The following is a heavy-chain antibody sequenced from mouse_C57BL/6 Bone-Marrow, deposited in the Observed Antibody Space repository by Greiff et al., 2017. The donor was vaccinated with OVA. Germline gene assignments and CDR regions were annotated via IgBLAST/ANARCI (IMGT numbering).Heavy chain of an antibody. CDR1: GYSITSGYY. J-gene: IGHJ3*01. CDR3: ARISSGPLFAY. D-gene: IGHD3-2*02. V-gene: IGHV3-6*01. CDR2: ISYDGSN. Sequence: EVKLVESGPGLVKPSQSLSLTCSVTGYSITSGYYWNWIRQFPGNKLEWMGYISYDGSNNYNPSLKNRISITRDTSKNQFFLKLNSVTTEDTATYYCARISSGPLFAYWGQGTLVTVSA.